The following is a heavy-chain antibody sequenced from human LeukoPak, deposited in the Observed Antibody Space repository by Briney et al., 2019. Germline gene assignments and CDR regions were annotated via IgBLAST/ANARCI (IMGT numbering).Heavy chain of an antibody. CDR3: ARGGIAAAWVGWFDP. V-gene: IGHV1-46*01. J-gene: IGHJ5*02. CDR1: GYTFTRYY. CDR2: IDPSGGST. Sequence: ASVKVSCKASGYTFTRYYMHWVRQAPGQGLEWMGIIDPSGGSTSYAQNFQGGVTMTRDATTSTVYLELSSLRSEDTAVYYCARGGIAAAWVGWFDPWGQGTLVTVSS. D-gene: IGHD6-13*01.